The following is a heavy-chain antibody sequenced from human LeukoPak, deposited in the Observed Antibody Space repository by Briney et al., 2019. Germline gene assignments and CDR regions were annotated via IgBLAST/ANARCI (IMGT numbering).Heavy chain of an antibody. CDR2: IHYTGAT. Sequence: PSETLSLTCDIYGGSFSGFYWSWFRQSPGKGLEWIGEIHYTGATSYSPSLKGRVTISPGTSTNQFSLRMNSVAAADTAVYYCAIGVLVVYYFDLWGRGTLVTVSS. D-gene: IGHD5/OR15-5a*01. CDR3: AIGVLVVYYFDL. J-gene: IGHJ2*01. V-gene: IGHV4-34*01. CDR1: GGSFSGFY.